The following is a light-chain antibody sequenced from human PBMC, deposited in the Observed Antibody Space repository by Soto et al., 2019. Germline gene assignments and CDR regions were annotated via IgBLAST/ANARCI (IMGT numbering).Light chain of an antibody. CDR1: QSVSSSY. CDR3: QQYGSSPSYT. Sequence: EIVLTQSPGTLSLSPGERATLSCRASQSVSSSYLAWYQQKPGQAPRLLIYGASSRATGIRDRFSGSGSGTDFTLTISRLEPEDFAVYYCQQYGSSPSYTFGQGTKLEIK. J-gene: IGKJ2*01. V-gene: IGKV3-20*01. CDR2: GAS.